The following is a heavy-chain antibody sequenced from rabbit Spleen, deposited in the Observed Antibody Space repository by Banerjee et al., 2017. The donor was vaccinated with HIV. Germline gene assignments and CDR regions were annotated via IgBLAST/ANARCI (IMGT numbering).Heavy chain of an antibody. CDR3: ARDGDDAGYDFNL. CDR2: AYAGSSGST. V-gene: IGHV1S45*01. D-gene: IGHD3-1*01. J-gene: IGHJ4*01. CDR1: GFSFNSGYD. Sequence: QEQLVESGGGLVKPGASLTLTCKASGFSFNSGYDMCWVRQAPGKGLEWVACAYAGSSGSTYSATWAKGRFTISKTSSTTVTLQMTSLTAVDTATYFCARDGDDAGYDFNLWGPGTLVTVS.